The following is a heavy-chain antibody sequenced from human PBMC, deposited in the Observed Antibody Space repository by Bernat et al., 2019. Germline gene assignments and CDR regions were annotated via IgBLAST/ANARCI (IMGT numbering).Heavy chain of an antibody. CDR1: GGTFSSYA. CDR3: ARSPVDIVVVVAANYYYGMDV. Sequence: QVQLVQSGAEVKKPGSSVKVSCKASGGTFSSYAISWVRQAPGQGLEWMGGIIPIFGTANYAQKFQGRVTITADKSTSTAYMELSSLRSEDTAVYYCARSPVDIVVVVAANYYYGMDVWGQGTTVTVSS. CDR2: IIPIFGTA. V-gene: IGHV1-69*06. J-gene: IGHJ6*02. D-gene: IGHD2-15*01.